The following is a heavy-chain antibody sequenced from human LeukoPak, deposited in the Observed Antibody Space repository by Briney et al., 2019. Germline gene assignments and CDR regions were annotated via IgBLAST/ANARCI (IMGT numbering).Heavy chain of an antibody. CDR2: IYYSGST. CDR1: GASVSSTDYY. D-gene: IGHD3-3*01. CDR3: ARAGIFGVVIHS. Sequence: SQTLSLTCTVSGASVSSTDYYWIWIRQRPGRGLEWIGFIYYSGSTYYNPSLESRLSISLDTSKNQFSLKLNSLTAADTAMYYCARAGIFGVVIHSWGLGTLVTVSS. V-gene: IGHV4-30-4*01. J-gene: IGHJ5*02.